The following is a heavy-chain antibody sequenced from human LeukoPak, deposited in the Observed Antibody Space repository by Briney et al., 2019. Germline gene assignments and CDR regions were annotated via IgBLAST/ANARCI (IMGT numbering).Heavy chain of an antibody. CDR3: AGGGEVARSLDY. Sequence: GGSLRLSCAASGVTSNYMTWVRQAPGKGLEWVSVIYNGGTTYYADSVKGRFTISRDNSKSTLFLYLQMNSLRTDDTAVYYSAGGGEVARSLDYWGQGTLVTVSS. CDR2: IYNGGTT. CDR1: GVTSNY. D-gene: IGHD3-16*01. J-gene: IGHJ4*02. V-gene: IGHV3-53*05.